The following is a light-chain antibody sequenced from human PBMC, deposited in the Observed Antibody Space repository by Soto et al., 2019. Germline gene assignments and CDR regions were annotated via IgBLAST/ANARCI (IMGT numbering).Light chain of an antibody. V-gene: IGLV2-14*01. CDR1: SSDVGGYNY. J-gene: IGLJ1*01. Sequence: QSALTQPASVSGSPGQSITISCTGTSSDVGGYNYVSWYQQYPGKAPKLKMYDVSNRPSGVSNRFSGSKSGNTASLTISGLQAEDEADYYCSSYTSTSTRVFGTGTKLTVL. CDR3: SSYTSTSTRV. CDR2: DVS.